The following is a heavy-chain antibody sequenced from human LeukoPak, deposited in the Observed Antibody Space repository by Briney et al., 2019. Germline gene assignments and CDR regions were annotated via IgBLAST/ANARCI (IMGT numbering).Heavy chain of an antibody. D-gene: IGHD6-19*01. CDR2: ISSSSSAI. J-gene: IGHJ4*02. CDR1: GFTLSTYN. Sequence: PGGSLRLSCAASGFTLSTYNMNWVRQAPGKGLEWISYISSSSSAIYYADSVRGRFTISRDNAKNSLYLQMNSLRAEDTAVYYCASRSVAGRYFDYWGQGTLVTVSS. CDR3: ASRSVAGRYFDY. V-gene: IGHV3-48*01.